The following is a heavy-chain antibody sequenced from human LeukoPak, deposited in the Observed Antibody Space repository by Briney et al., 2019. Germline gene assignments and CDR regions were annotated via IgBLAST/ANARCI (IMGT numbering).Heavy chain of an antibody. V-gene: IGHV1-2*04. CDR2: INPNSGGT. D-gene: IGHD3-3*01. J-gene: IGHJ6*02. CDR1: GYTFTGYH. CDR3: ARGPEYYDFWSGYYYGMDV. Sequence: ASVKVSCKASGYTFTGYHMHWVRQAPGQGLEWMGWINPNSGGTNYAQKFQGWVTMTRDTSICTAYMELSRLRSDDTAVYYCARGPEYYDFWSGYYYGMDVWGQGTTVTVSS.